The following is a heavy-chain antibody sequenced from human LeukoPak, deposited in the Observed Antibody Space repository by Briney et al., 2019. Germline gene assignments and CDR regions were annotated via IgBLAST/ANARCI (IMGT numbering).Heavy chain of an antibody. CDR2: IRYDGSSE. J-gene: IGHJ1*01. V-gene: IGHV3-30*02. Sequence: GGSLRLSCAASGFTFSNYGMHWVRQAPGKGLEWVAFIRYDGSSEYYADSVKGRFTTSRDNSKNTLYLQMNSLRAEDTAVYYCAKGALSPLLLQHWGQGTLVTVSS. D-gene: IGHD1-26*01. CDR3: AKGALSPLLLQH. CDR1: GFTFSNYG.